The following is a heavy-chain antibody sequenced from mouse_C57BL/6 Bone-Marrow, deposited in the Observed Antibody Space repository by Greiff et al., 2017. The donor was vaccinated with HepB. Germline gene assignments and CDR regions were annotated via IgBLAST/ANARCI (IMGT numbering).Heavy chain of an antibody. Sequence: EVQLVESGGGLVQPKGSLKLSCAASGFSFNTYAMNWVRQAPGKGLEWVARIRSKSNNYATYYADSVKDRFTISRDDSESMLYLQMNNLKTEDTAMYYCVRDYYGSSNWYFDVRGTGTTVTVSS. D-gene: IGHD1-1*01. CDR1: GFSFNTYA. CDR3: VRDYYGSSNWYFDV. J-gene: IGHJ1*03. V-gene: IGHV10-1*01. CDR2: IRSKSNNYAT.